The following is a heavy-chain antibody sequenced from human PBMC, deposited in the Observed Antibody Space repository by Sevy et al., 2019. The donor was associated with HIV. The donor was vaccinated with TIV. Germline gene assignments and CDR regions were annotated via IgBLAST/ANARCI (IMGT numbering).Heavy chain of an antibody. D-gene: IGHD6-13*01. CDR2: ISGYNGNT. V-gene: IGHV1-18*01. Sequence: ASVKVSCKASGYTFTIYGISWVRQAPGQGLEWMGWISGYNGNTNYAQKLQGRVTMTTDTSTSTAYMELRSLRSDDTAVYYCAREDLAAARDTFDIWGQGTMVTVSS. CDR3: AREDLAAARDTFDI. J-gene: IGHJ3*02. CDR1: GYTFTIYG.